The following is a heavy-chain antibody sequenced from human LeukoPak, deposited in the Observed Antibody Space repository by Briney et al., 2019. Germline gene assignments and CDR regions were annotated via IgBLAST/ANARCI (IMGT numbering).Heavy chain of an antibody. CDR2: IKEDGSET. Sequence: GESLRLSCAASGFIFKKYWMNWVRQVPGKGLECLANIKEDGSETYYADSVKGRFTISRDNPKNLLFLQINSLRVEDSAVYYCARETPRRGETRDGYRWGQGTVVTVSS. CDR3: ARETPRRGETRDGYR. V-gene: IGHV3-7*01. D-gene: IGHD5-24*01. J-gene: IGHJ4*02. CDR1: GFIFKKYW.